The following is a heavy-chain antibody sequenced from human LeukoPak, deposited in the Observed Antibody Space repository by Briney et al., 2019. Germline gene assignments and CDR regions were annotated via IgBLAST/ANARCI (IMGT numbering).Heavy chain of an antibody. V-gene: IGHV3-15*01. J-gene: IGHJ4*02. CDR1: GFTFSKAW. D-gene: IGHD3-22*01. Sequence: GGSLRLSCEASGFTFSKAWMSWVRQAPGRGLEWVGRIKSEAYGGTTDYAAPVGERFTISRDDSRNTLYLQMNGLKAEDTAVYYCTTDYYDSVGYSSYYWGQGTLVTVSS. CDR2: IKSEAYGGTT. CDR3: TTDYYDSVGYSSYY.